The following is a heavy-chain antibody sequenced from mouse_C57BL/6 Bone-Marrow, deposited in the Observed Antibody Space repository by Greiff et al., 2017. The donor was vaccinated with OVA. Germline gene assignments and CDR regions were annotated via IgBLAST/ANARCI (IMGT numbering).Heavy chain of an antibody. CDR2: ISDGGSYT. J-gene: IGHJ2*01. CDR3: ARGGY. CDR1: GFTFSSYA. Sequence: VQLVESGGGLVQPGGSLKLSCAASGFTFSSYAMSLVRQTPYKRLAWVATISDGGSYTYYPDNVKGRFTISRDNAKNNLYLQMSHLKAEDTAMYYCARGGYWGQGTTLTVSS. V-gene: IGHV5-4*01.